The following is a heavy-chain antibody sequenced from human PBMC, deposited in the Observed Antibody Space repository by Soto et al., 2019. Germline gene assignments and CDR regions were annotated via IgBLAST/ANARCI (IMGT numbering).Heavy chain of an antibody. Sequence: DVQLLESGGHLVQPGGSLRLSCAASGFTFISYAMSWVRHVPGKGLEGVSGVSAGGDITYYSDSVKGRFTISRDNSNNALFLQMNSLRIEDTALYYCARGDRGGSGSPASYYYSGLDVWGQGTTVTVS. D-gene: IGHD3-10*01. CDR2: VSAGGDIT. CDR3: ARGDRGGSGSPASYYYSGLDV. CDR1: GFTFISYA. J-gene: IGHJ6*02. V-gene: IGHV3-23*01.